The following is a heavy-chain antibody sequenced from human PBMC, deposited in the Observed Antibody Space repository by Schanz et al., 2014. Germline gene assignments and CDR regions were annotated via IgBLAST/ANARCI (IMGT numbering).Heavy chain of an antibody. CDR3: ANNWNLDY. Sequence: EVQLVESGGGLVQPGGSLRLSCAASGFTFSSYAMSWVRQAPGKGLEWVSSISGTGGDDTYYADSVRGRFTISRDNSKNTLYLQMNSLRAEDTAVYYCANNWNLDYWGQGTLVTVSS. J-gene: IGHJ4*02. CDR1: GFTFSSYA. V-gene: IGHV3-23*04. CDR2: ISGTGGDDT. D-gene: IGHD1-20*01.